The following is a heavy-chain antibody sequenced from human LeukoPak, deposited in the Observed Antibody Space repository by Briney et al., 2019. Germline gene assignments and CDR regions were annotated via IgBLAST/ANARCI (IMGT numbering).Heavy chain of an antibody. V-gene: IGHV1-2*02. CDR2: INPNSGDT. CDR3: ARDQAFVYCSGGTCYDDY. CDR1: GYTFPGYY. D-gene: IGHD2-15*01. J-gene: IGHJ4*02. Sequence: ASVKVSCKASGYTFPGYYMHWVRQAPGQGLEWVGWINPNSGDTNYAQKFQGRVTMTRDTSINTAYMELSRLRSDDTAVYYCARDQAFVYCSGGTCYDDYWGQGSLVTVSS.